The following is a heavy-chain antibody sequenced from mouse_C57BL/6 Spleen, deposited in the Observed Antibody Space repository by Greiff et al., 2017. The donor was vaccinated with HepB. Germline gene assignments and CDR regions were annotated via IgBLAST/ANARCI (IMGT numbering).Heavy chain of an antibody. CDR2: INSDGGST. V-gene: IGHV5-2*01. D-gene: IGHD1-1*01. Sequence: EVKVVESGGGLVQPGESLKLSCESNEYEFPSHDMSWVRKTPEKRLELVAAINSDGGSTYYPDTMERRFIISRDNTKKTLYLQMSGLRSEDTALWGGTRRSSRGYFDVWGTGTTVTVS. CDR1: EYEFPSHD. J-gene: IGHJ1*02. CDR3: TRRSSRGYFDV.